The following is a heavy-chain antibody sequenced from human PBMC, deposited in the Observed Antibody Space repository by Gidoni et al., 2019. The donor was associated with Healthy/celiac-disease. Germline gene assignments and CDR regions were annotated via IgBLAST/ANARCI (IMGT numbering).Heavy chain of an antibody. D-gene: IGHD1-26*01. CDR3: ASSERHDAFDI. J-gene: IGHJ3*02. CDR1: GFTFSSSC. Sequence: QVQLVASGGGVVQPGRSLRLSCAASGFTFSSSCMHWGRQAPGKGLAGVAVIWYDGSNKYYADSVKGRFTISRDNSKNTLYLQMNSLRAEDTAVYYCASSERHDAFDIWGQGTMVTVSS. CDR2: IWYDGSNK. V-gene: IGHV3-33*01.